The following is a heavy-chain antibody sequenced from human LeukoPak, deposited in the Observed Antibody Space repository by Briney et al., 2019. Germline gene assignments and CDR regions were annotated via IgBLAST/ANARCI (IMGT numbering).Heavy chain of an antibody. CDR3: ANALRGYCSSTSCYTGNWFDP. CDR2: ISYDGSNK. V-gene: IGHV3-30-3*01. Sequence: GRSLRLSCAASGFTFSSYAMHWVRQAPGKGLEWVAVISYDGSNKYYADSVKGRFTISRDNSKNTLYLQMNSLRAEDTAVYYCANALRGYCSSTSCYTGNWFDPWGQGTLVTVSS. CDR1: GFTFSSYA. D-gene: IGHD2-2*02. J-gene: IGHJ5*02.